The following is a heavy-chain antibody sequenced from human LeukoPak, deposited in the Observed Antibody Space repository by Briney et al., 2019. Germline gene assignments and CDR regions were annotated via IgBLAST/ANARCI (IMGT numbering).Heavy chain of an antibody. CDR2: INPNTGYT. D-gene: IGHD3-9*01. Sequence: GASVKVSCKASGYTFTSYGISWVRQAPGQGLEWMGWINPNTGYTRDVPKYQGRVTLTRDTSMTTAYTEVTRLRSDDKAVYYCARGFGRYFDWLPRHAFDIWGQGTMVTVSS. J-gene: IGHJ3*02. CDR1: GYTFTSYG. CDR3: ARGFGRYFDWLPRHAFDI. V-gene: IGHV1-2*02.